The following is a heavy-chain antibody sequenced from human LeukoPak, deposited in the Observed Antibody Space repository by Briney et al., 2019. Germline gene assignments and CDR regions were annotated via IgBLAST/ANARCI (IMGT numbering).Heavy chain of an antibody. CDR1: GDSINGYF. V-gene: IGHV4-59*08. J-gene: IGHJ4*01. CDR2: IYYRGGT. D-gene: IGHD6-19*01. Sequence: PSETLSLTCTVSGDSINGYFWSWIRQPPGQGLEWVGYIYYRGGTSYNPSLGGRITVSLDTSRNQFFLRLTSVTPADTAMYYCARHRNTGPVSGLPLDHWGHGTLVSVSS. CDR3: ARHRNTGPVSGLPLDH.